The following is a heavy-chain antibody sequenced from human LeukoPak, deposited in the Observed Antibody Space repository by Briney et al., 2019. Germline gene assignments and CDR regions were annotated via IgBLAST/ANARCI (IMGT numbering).Heavy chain of an antibody. CDR3: AKDREGLSSGYDLEYFDY. D-gene: IGHD5-12*01. CDR2: ISGGGGTT. Sequence: PGGSLRLSCAAPGFTFSSYAMNWVRQAPGKGLEWVSAISGGGGTTYYADSVKGRFTISRDNSKNTLFLQMNSLRAEDTAVYYCAKDREGLSSGYDLEYFDYWGQGTLVTVSS. CDR1: GFTFSSYA. V-gene: IGHV3-23*01. J-gene: IGHJ4*02.